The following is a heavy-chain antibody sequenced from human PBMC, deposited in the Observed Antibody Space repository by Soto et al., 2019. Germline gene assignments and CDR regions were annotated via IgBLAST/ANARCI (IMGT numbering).Heavy chain of an antibody. Sequence: SVKVSCKASGCTFSSDGISWVRQAPGQGLEWMGGIIPVFGTTTYAQKFQGRVTITADKSTSTAYMVLGRLRAEDTALYYCARIPYFWSGHYVTAGWGGIDVCGEGTAATVSS. V-gene: IGHV1-69*06. CDR1: GCTFSSDG. D-gene: IGHD3-3*01. J-gene: IGHJ6*01. CDR2: IIPVFGTT. CDR3: ARIPYFWSGHYVTAGWGGIDV.